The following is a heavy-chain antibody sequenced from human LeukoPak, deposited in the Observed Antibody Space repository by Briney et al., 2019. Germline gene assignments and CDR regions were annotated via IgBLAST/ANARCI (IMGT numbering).Heavy chain of an antibody. CDR3: ARELTYADY. V-gene: IGHV4-59*08. D-gene: IGHD1-26*01. J-gene: IGHJ4*02. CDR1: GGSISSYY. CDR2: IYDSGST. Sequence: SETLSLTCTVSGGSISSYYWSWIRQPPGKGLEWIGYIYDSGSTNYNPSLKSRVTRSVDTSKNQFSLKLSSVTAADTAVYYCARELTYADYWGQGTLVTVSS.